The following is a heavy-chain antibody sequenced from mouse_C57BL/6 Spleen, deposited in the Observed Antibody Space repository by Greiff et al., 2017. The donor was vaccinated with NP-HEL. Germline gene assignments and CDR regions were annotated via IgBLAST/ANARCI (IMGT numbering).Heavy chain of an antibody. CDR3: ARTYYYGSSPSYWYFDV. CDR2: INPNNGGT. J-gene: IGHJ1*03. CDR1: GYTFTDYN. Sequence: VQLQQSGPELVKPGASVKIPCKASGYTFTDYNMDWVKQSHGKSLEWIGDINPNNGGTIYNQKFKGKATLTVDKSSSTAYMELRSLTSEDTAVDYCARTYYYGSSPSYWYFDVWGTGTTVTVSS. V-gene: IGHV1-18*01. D-gene: IGHD1-1*01.